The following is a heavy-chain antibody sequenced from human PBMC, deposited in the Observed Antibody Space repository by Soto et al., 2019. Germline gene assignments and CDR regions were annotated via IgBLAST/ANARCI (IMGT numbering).Heavy chain of an antibody. CDR3: AREGYSYGYFYYGMDV. J-gene: IGHJ6*02. V-gene: IGHV1-18*01. CDR2: ISAYNGNT. Sequence: ASVKVSGKASGYTFTSYGISWVRQAPGQGLEWMGWISAYNGNTNYAQKLQGRVTMTTDTSTSTAYMELRSLRSDDTAVYYCAREGYSYGYFYYGMDVWGQGTTVTVSS. CDR1: GYTFTSYG. D-gene: IGHD5-18*01.